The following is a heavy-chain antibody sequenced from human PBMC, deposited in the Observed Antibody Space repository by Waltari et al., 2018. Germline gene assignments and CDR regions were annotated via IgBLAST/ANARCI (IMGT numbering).Heavy chain of an antibody. Sequence: QLQLQESGPGLVKPSETLSLTCTVSGGSISSSSYYWGWIRQPPGKGLEWIGSIYYSGSTYSNPSLKSRVTISVDTSKTQFSLKLSSVTDADTAVYYCARHRYSGYDSVTMILPRFDYWGQGTLVTVSS. CDR2: IYYSGST. CDR3: ARHRYSGYDSVTMILPRFDY. V-gene: IGHV4-39*01. CDR1: GGSISSSSYY. D-gene: IGHD5-12*01. J-gene: IGHJ4*02.